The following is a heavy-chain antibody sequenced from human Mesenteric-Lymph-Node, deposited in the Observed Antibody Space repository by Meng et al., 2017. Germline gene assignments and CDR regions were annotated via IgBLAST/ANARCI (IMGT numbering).Heavy chain of an antibody. CDR2: IYYSEST. CDR1: GGSIRSGGY. Sequence: SETLSLTCTVSGGSIRSGGYWSWIRQHPGKGLEWIGYIYYSESTYYNPSLKSRVTISVDTSKNQFSLKLSSVTAADTAVYYCARAIVVVTATPGWFDPWGQGTLVTVSS. CDR3: ARAIVVVTATPGWFDP. J-gene: IGHJ5*02. V-gene: IGHV4-31*03. D-gene: IGHD2-21*02.